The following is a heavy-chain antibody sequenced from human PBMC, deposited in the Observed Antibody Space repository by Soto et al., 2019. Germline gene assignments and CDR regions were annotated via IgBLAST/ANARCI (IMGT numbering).Heavy chain of an antibody. J-gene: IGHJ6*02. CDR2: IYYSGST. CDR3: ARERYYGTDV. V-gene: IGHV4-59*01. CDR1: GGSISSYY. Sequence: SETLSLTCTVSGGSISSYYWSWIRQPPGKGLEWIGNIYYSGSTNYNPSLKSRVTISVDTSKNQFSLKLSSVTAADTAVYYCARERYYGTDVWGQGTTVTVSS.